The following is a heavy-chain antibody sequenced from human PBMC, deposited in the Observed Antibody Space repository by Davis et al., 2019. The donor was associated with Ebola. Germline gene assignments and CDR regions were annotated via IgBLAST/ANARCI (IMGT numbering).Heavy chain of an antibody. D-gene: IGHD4-17*01. J-gene: IGHJ4*02. V-gene: IGHV3-21*01. Sequence: GESLKISCAASAFSFSTYSMNWVRQAPGKGLEWISSISSTSAYIYYADSLGGRFTISRDNAKNSLYLQMNGLMAEDTAVYYCAAGSRAYGEMWGQGTLVTVSS. CDR1: AFSFSTYS. CDR3: AAGSRAYGEM. CDR2: ISSTSAYI.